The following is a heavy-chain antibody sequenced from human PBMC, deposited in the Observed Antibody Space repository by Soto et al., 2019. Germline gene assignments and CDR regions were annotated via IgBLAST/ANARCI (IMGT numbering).Heavy chain of an antibody. D-gene: IGHD1-26*01. V-gene: IGHV3-30*18. CDR1: GFTFSSYG. CDR2: ISYDGSNK. Sequence: HPGGSLRLSCAASGFTFSSYGMHWVRQAPGKGLEWVAVISYDGSNKYYADSVKGRFTISRDNSKNTLYLQMNSLRAEDTAVYYCAKDQRGKIDYWGQGTLVTVSS. CDR3: AKDQRGKIDY. J-gene: IGHJ4*02.